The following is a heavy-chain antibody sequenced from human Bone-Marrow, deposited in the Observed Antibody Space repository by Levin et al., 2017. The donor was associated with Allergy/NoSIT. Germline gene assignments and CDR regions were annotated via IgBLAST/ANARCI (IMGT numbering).Heavy chain of an antibody. CDR1: GFTVSSNY. D-gene: IGHD6-13*01. CDR3: AADHGSSGCVH. CDR2: IYSGGST. J-gene: IGHJ4*02. V-gene: IGHV3-66*01. Sequence: PGGSLRLSCAASGFTVSSNYMSWVRQAPGKGLEWVSGIYSGGSTNYADSMKGRFTISRDNSKNTLYLQMNSLRVEDTALYYCAADHGSSGCVHWGQGTPVAVSS.